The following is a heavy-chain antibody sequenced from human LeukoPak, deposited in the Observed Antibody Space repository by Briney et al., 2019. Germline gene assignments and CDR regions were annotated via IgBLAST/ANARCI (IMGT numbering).Heavy chain of an antibody. V-gene: IGHV1-2*02. J-gene: IGHJ4*02. CDR3: AKSRIVGAHCLDY. CDR1: GYTFTGYC. Sequence: VASAKVSCKASGYTFTGYCMHWVRQAPGQGLEWMGWINPNSGGTNYAQKFQGRVTMTRDTSISTAYMELSRLRSDDTAVYYCAKSRIVGAHCLDYWGQGTLVTVSS. CDR2: INPNSGGT. D-gene: IGHD1-26*01.